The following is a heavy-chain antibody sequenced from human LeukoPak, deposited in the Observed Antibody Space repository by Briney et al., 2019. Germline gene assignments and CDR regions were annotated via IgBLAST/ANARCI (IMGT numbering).Heavy chain of an antibody. J-gene: IGHJ4*02. CDR2: IYHSGST. Sequence: SETLPLTCAVSGYSISSGYYWGWIRQPPGKGLEWIGSIYHSGSTYYNPSHKSRVTISVDTSKNQFSLKLSSVTAADTAVYYCASSRRPEPAGYWGQGTLVTVSS. CDR1: GYSISSGYY. D-gene: IGHD2-2*01. V-gene: IGHV4-38-2*01. CDR3: ASSRRPEPAGY.